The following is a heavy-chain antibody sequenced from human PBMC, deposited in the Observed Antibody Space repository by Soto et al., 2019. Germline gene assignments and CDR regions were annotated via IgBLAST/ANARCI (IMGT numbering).Heavy chain of an antibody. CDR3: ARREIQGPIDY. CDR1: GYSISSSNW. V-gene: IGHV4-28*01. CDR2: IYYSGNT. Sequence: QVQLQESGPGLVKPSDTLSLTCAVSGYSISSSNWWGWIRQPPGKGLEWIGYIYYSGNTYYNPSLKSRVPMSVDTAKNQFSLKLTSVTAVDTAVYYCARREIQGPIDYWGQGTLVTVSS. J-gene: IGHJ4*02. D-gene: IGHD1-26*01.